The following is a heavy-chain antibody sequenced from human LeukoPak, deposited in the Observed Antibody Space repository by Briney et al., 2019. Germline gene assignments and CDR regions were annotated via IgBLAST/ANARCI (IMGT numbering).Heavy chain of an antibody. CDR2: ISTSGSSI. V-gene: IGHV3-48*01. CDR1: GFTFSSYS. D-gene: IGHD3-9*01. CDR3: VTNFDPDVD. Sequence: GGSLRLSCAASGFTFSSYSMNWVRQAPGKGVEGGAYISTSGSSIYYADSVKGGFTISRDNNKKSLYMQMKSLRAEDTAVYYCVTNFDPDVDWGQGTLVTVSS. J-gene: IGHJ4*02.